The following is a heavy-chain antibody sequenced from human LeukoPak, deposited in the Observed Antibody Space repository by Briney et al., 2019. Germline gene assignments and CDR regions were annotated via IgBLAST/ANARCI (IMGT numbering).Heavy chain of an antibody. Sequence: PSETLSLTCAVYGGSFSGYYWSWIRQPPGKGLEWIGEINHSGSTNYNPSLKSRVTISVDTSKNQFSLKLSSVTAADTAVYYCARMGPLLRFLEWSAWFDPWGQGTLVTVSS. D-gene: IGHD3-3*01. V-gene: IGHV4-34*01. CDR1: GGSFSGYY. CDR3: ARMGPLLRFLEWSAWFDP. CDR2: INHSGST. J-gene: IGHJ5*02.